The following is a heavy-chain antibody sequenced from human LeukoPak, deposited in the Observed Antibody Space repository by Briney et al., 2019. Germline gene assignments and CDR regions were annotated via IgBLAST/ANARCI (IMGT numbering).Heavy chain of an antibody. CDR2: ISYDGSNK. CDR1: GFTFSSYG. CDR3: ANSYSSGSTADY. J-gene: IGHJ4*02. D-gene: IGHD3-22*01. Sequence: GRSLRLSCAASGFTFSSYGMHWVRQAPGKGLEWVAVISYDGSNKYYADSVKGRFTISRDNSKNTLYLQMNSLRAEDTAMYYCANSYSSGSTADYWGQGTLVTVSS. V-gene: IGHV3-30*18.